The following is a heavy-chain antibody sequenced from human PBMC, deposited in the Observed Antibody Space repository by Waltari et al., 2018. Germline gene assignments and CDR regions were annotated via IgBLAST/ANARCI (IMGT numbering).Heavy chain of an antibody. Sequence: QVQLQQWGAGLLKPSETLSLTCAVYGGSFSGYYWSWIRQPPGKGLEWIGEINHSGSTNYNPSLKSRVTVSVETSKNQFSLKLSSVTAADTAVYYCARGRPIYYDRSGYHDWGQGTLVTVSS. CDR1: GGSFSGYY. J-gene: IGHJ4*02. D-gene: IGHD3-22*01. CDR3: ARGRPIYYDRSGYHD. V-gene: IGHV4-34*01. CDR2: INHSGST.